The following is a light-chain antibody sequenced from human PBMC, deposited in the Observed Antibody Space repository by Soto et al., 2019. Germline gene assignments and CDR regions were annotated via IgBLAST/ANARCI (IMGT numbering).Light chain of an antibody. V-gene: IGLV2-14*03. Sequence: QSVLTQPASVSGSPGQSITISCTGTGSDVGGYNFVSWYQQHPGKAPKFIIYDVASRPSGVSNRFSGSKSGNTASLTISGLQAEDEADYYCSSYTSAGTYVFGAGTKVT. J-gene: IGLJ1*01. CDR3: SSYTSAGTYV. CDR2: DVA. CDR1: GSDVGGYNF.